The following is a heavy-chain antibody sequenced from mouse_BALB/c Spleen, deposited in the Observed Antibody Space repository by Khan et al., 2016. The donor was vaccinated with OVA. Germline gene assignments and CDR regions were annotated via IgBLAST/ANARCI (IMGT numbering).Heavy chain of an antibody. D-gene: IGHD1-3*01. CDR2: IYPGNSDT. CDR1: GYSFTSYW. CDR3: TRGSYSSFAY. V-gene: IGHV1-5*01. J-gene: IGHJ3*01. Sequence: EVELVESGTVLARPGASVKMSCKASGYSFTSYWMYWVKRRPGQGLEWIGGIYPGNSDTDYNQKFKGKAKLTAGTSASTAYMELSSLTNEDSAVYYCTRGSYSSFAYWGQGTLVTVSA.